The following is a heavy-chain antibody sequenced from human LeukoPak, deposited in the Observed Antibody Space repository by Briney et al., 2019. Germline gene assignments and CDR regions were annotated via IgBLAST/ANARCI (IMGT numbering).Heavy chain of an antibody. Sequence: SETLSLTCTVSGGSISSYYWSRIRQPAGKGLEWIGRIYTSGSTNYNPSLKSRISISVDTSKNQFSLKLSSVTAADTAVYYCARTTEGGYTYNYFYYYYMDVWGKGTTVTISS. CDR2: IYTSGST. V-gene: IGHV4-4*07. D-gene: IGHD5-18*01. CDR3: ARTTEGGYTYNYFYYYYMDV. CDR1: GGSISSYY. J-gene: IGHJ6*03.